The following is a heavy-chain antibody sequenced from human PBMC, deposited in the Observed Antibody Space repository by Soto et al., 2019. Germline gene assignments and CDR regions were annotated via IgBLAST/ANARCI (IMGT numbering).Heavy chain of an antibody. CDR2: IYSSGST. CDR3: ARGHGDYVDS. Sequence: QVQLQESGPGLVKPSETLSLTCTVSGGSISSYYWSWLRQPAGKGLEYIGRIYSSGSTNYNPSLKSRVTMSVDTSKNQFSLKLTSVTGADTAVYYCARGHGDYVDSWGQGTLVTVSS. CDR1: GGSISSYY. J-gene: IGHJ4*02. V-gene: IGHV4-4*07. D-gene: IGHD4-17*01.